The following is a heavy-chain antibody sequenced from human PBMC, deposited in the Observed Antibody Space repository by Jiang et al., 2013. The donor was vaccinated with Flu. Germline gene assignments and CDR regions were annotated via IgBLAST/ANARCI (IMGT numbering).Heavy chain of an antibody. CDR2: IYPGDSDT. V-gene: IGHV5-51*01. Sequence: GAEVKKPGESLKISCKGSGYSFTSYWIGWVRQMPGKGLEWMGIIYPGDSDTRYSPSFQGQVTISADKSISTAYLQWSSLKASDTAMYYCARALAVAGTGEFFDYWGQGTLVTVSS. J-gene: IGHJ4*02. CDR1: GYSFTSYW. D-gene: IGHD6-19*01. CDR3: ARALAVAGTGEFFDY.